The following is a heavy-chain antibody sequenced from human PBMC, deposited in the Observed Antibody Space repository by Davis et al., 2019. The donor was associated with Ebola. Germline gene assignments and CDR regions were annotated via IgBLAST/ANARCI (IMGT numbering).Heavy chain of an antibody. J-gene: IGHJ4*02. CDR3: ARTDRVCSDGTCYSGDDFDY. V-gene: IGHV4-39*07. CDR2: AHYSWSS. D-gene: IGHD2-15*01. CDR1: GGSITSISYF. Sequence: MPSETLSLTCTVSGGSITSISYFWGWIRQPPGKGLEWIGSAHYSWSSYYNPSLKSRVTMSVDTSKSQFSLKLSSVTAADTAVYYCARTDRVCSDGTCYSGDDFDYWGQGTLVTVSS.